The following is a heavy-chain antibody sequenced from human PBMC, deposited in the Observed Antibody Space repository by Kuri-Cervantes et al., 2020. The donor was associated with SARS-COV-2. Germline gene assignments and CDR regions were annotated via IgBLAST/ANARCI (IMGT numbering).Heavy chain of an antibody. CDR2: ISGSGGST. J-gene: IGHJ3*02. CDR3: AKVKYSSSSGAFDI. Sequence: GGSLRLSCAASELTFSSEAMSWFRQAPGKGLDGVSAISGSGGSTYYADSVKGRFTISRDNSTNTLYLQMNSLRAEDTAVYYCAKVKYSSSSGAFDIWGQGTMVTVSS. CDR1: ELTFSSEA. D-gene: IGHD6-6*01. V-gene: IGHV3-23*01.